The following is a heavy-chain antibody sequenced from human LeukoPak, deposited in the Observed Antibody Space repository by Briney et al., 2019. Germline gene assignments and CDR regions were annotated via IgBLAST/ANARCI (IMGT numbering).Heavy chain of an antibody. D-gene: IGHD3-22*01. CDR3: ARLRRNSDRSGFYYYYDY. Sequence: GALRLSCAASGFTFSSYSFNWVRQAPGKGLEWASSINTVGTYIYYADSVRGRFTISRDNAENSLWLQMNSLRAEDSAVYYCARLRRNSDRSGFYYYYDYWGQGTLVTVSS. CDR2: INTVGTYI. J-gene: IGHJ4*02. V-gene: IGHV3-21*01. CDR1: GFTFSSYS.